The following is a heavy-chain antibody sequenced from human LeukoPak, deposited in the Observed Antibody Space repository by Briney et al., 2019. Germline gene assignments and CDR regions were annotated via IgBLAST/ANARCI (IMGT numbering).Heavy chain of an antibody. V-gene: IGHV4-31*03. CDR2: IYYSGST. D-gene: IGHD6-6*01. CDR3: ARRSSSSYFDY. J-gene: IGHJ4*02. Sequence: SETLSLTCTVSGGSISSGGYYWSWIRQHPGKGLEWIGYIYYSGSTYYNPSLKSRVTISVDTSKNQFSLKLSSVTAADTAVYYCARRSSSSYFDYWGQGTLVTVSS. CDR1: GGSISSGGYY.